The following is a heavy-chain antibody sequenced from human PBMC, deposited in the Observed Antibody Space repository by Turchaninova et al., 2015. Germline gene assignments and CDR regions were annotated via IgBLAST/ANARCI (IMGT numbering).Heavy chain of an antibody. J-gene: IGHJ1*01. D-gene: IGHD3-22*01. V-gene: IGHV4-39*07. CDR3: ARLYYDSSGYHFQH. CDR1: GGSISSSSYH. Sequence: QLQLQESGPGLVKPSETLSLTCPVSGGSISSSSYHWGWIRPPPGEGLEWGGSMDYSGNTYYNPSLKSRLTISVDTSKNQFSLKLSSVTAADTAVYYCARLYYDSSGYHFQHWGQGTVVTVSS. CDR2: MDYSGNT.